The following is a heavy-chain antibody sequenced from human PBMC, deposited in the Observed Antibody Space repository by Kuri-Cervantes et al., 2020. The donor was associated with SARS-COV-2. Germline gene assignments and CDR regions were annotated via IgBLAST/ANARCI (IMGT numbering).Heavy chain of an antibody. CDR2: INHSGST. D-gene: IGHD6-13*01. CDR1: GGSFSGYY. J-gene: IGHJ3*02. Sequence: SETLSLTCAVYGGSFSGYYWSWIRQPPGKGLEWIGEINHSGSTNYNPSLKSRVTISVDTSKNQFSLKLSSVTAADTAVYYCATQQVENDAFDIWGQGTMVTVSS. CDR3: ATQQVENDAFDI. V-gene: IGHV4-34*01.